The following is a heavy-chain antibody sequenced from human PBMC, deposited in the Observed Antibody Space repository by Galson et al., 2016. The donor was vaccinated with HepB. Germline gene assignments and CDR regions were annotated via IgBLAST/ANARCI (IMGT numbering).Heavy chain of an antibody. CDR3: AREWELGGYFDY. CDR1: EFTFNNCP. V-gene: IGHV3-30-3*01. J-gene: IGHJ4*02. D-gene: IGHD1-26*01. CDR2: LSHDGVTK. Sequence: SLRLSCAASEFTFNNCPLHWVRQAPGKGLEWVAVLSHDGVTKFYADSVRARFTISRDKSKTTVYLQMDGLSAEDTAVYYCAREWELGGYFDYWGRGTLVTVSS.